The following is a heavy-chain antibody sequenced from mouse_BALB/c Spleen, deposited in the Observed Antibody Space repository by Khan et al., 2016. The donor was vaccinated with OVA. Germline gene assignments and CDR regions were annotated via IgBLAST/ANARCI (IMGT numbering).Heavy chain of an antibody. CDR2: INPRSGYT. CDR3: ARRTTEYALDY. CDR1: GYTFSSHT. J-gene: IGHJ4*01. D-gene: IGHD2-14*01. V-gene: IGHV1-4*01. Sequence: QLQQSGAELARPGASVKMSCKASGYTFSSHTMHWVKQRPGQGLEWIGYINPRSGYTQYNQKFNDKATLTADISSSTAYMQLSSLTSEDSAVYYGARRTTEYALDYWGQGTSVTVSS.